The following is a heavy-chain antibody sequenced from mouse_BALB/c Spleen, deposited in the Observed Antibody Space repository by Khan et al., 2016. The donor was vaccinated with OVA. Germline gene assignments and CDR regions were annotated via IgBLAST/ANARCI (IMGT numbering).Heavy chain of an antibody. Sequence: EVALVESGGGLVQPGGSRQLSCAASGFTFSSFGMHWVRPAPEKGLEWVAYLGSDSNTIYYADTVKGRFTFSRANPKNSLVLQMTSLRSENTAMYYFASSRYWSCVASWGQGTLVTVSS. CDR2: LGSDSNTI. J-gene: IGHJ3*01. CDR3: ASSRYWSCVAS. CDR1: GFTFSSFG. V-gene: IGHV5-17*02. D-gene: IGHD2-12*01.